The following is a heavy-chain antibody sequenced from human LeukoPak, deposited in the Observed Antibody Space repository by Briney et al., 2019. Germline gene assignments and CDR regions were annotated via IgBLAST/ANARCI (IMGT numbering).Heavy chain of an antibody. J-gene: IGHJ4*02. CDR1: GFTFGDYA. Sequence: PGGSLRLSCTASGFTFGDYAMSWVRQAPGKGLEWVGFIRSKAYGGTTEYAASVKGRFTISRDDSKSIAYLQMNSLKTEDTAVYYCTRARYSSGWCLQFDYWGQGTLVIVSS. V-gene: IGHV3-49*04. CDR2: IRSKAYGGTT. D-gene: IGHD6-19*01. CDR3: TRARYSSGWCLQFDY.